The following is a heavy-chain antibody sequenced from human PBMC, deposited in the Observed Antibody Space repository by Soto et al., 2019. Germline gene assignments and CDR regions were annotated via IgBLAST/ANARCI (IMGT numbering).Heavy chain of an antibody. CDR1: GFPFNDYR. CDR2: THPGGNEK. D-gene: IGHD1-26*01. J-gene: IGHJ4*02. Sequence: GGSLRLPCAASGFPFNDYRMSRGCQSPGQGAASVANTHPGGNEKNYLDSVKGRFTISRDNAKNSVYLQLNSLRAEDTAVYYCARDRFIGTYYIKGVTYIFDRWGQGAPVTVSS. V-gene: IGHV3-7*03. CDR3: ARDRFIGTYYIKGVTYIFDR.